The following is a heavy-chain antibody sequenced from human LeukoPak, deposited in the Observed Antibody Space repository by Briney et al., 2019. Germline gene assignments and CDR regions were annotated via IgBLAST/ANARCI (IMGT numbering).Heavy chain of an antibody. CDR3: ARDNYGGIDY. D-gene: IGHD4-23*01. J-gene: IGHJ4*02. V-gene: IGHV4-61*01. Sequence: SGPGLVKPSETLSLTCTVSGGSVSSGSYYWTWIRQPPGKGLERIGYIYYSGSTNYNPSLKSRVTISVDTSKNQFSLKLSSVTAADTAVYYCARDNYGGIDYWGQGTLVTVSS. CDR1: GGSVSSGSYY. CDR2: IYYSGST.